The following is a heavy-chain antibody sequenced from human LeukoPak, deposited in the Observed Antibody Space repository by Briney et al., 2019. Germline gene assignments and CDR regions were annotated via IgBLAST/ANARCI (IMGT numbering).Heavy chain of an antibody. CDR1: GFTFSSHW. J-gene: IGHJ6*03. Sequence: GGSLRLSCGASGFTFSSHWMSWVRQAPGKGLEWVANIKHDGSEKYYVDYLKGRFTISRDNAKNSLYLQMNSLRAEDMALYYCAKGGGGRLIYYYYMDVWGKGTTVTISS. CDR2: IKHDGSEK. D-gene: IGHD3-16*01. CDR3: AKGGGGRLIYYYYMDV. V-gene: IGHV3-7*03.